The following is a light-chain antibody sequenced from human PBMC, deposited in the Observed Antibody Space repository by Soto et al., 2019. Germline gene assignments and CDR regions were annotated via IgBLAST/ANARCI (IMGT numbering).Light chain of an antibody. V-gene: IGKV3-20*01. CDR2: GAS. CDR1: QSVSNSY. J-gene: IGKJ1*01. CDR3: QQYGNSPQT. Sequence: EVVLTQSPGTLSLSPGERATLSCRASQSVSNSYLAWYQQKPGQAPRLLIYGASTRASGIPDRFSGSGSGTDFTLTISRLEPEDFAVYYCQQYGNSPQTFGQGTKVEVK.